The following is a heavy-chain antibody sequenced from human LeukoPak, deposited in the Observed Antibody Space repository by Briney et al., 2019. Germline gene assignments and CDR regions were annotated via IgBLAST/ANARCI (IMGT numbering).Heavy chain of an antibody. V-gene: IGHV4-61*02. CDR2: IYTSGST. J-gene: IGHJ4*02. Sequence: PSETLSLTCTVSGGSISSGSYYWSWIRQPAGKGLEWIGRIYTSGSTNYNPSLKSRVTISVDTSKNQFSLKLSSVTAADTAVYYCAREIAGGFDYWGQGTLVTVSS. D-gene: IGHD3-10*01. CDR1: GGSISSGSYY. CDR3: AREIAGGFDY.